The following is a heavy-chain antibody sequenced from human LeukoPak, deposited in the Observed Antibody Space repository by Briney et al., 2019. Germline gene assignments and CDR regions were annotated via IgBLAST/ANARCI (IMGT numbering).Heavy chain of an antibody. J-gene: IGHJ4*02. CDR1: GFTFSSYS. V-gene: IGHV3-21*01. Sequence: GGSLRLSCAASGFTFSSYSMNWVRQAPGKGLEWVSSISSSSSYIYYADSVKGRFTISRDNAKNSLYLQMNSLRAEDTAVYYCASDLGDGYTIDYWGQGTLVTVSS. CDR2: ISSSSSYI. D-gene: IGHD5-24*01. CDR3: ASDLGDGYTIDY.